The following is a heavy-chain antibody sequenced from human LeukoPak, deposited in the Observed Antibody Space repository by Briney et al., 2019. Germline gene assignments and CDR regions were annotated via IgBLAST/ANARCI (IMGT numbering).Heavy chain of an antibody. J-gene: IGHJ4*02. Sequence: HPGGSLRLSCEASGFTFSSYDMNWVRQAPGKGLEWVSYISSSSTTRYYADSVKGRFTISRDNAKNSLYLQMNSLRDEDSAVYYCARDPHIAAAGTIFDYWGQGTLVTVSS. CDR3: ARDPHIAAAGTIFDY. CDR2: ISSSSTTR. CDR1: GFTFSSYD. V-gene: IGHV3-48*02. D-gene: IGHD6-13*01.